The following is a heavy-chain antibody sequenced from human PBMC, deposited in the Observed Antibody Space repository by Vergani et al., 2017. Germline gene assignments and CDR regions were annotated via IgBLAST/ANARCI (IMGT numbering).Heavy chain of an antibody. J-gene: IGHJ6*03. Sequence: VQLVESGGGLVKPGGSLRLSCAASGFTFSSYAMHWVRQAPGKGLEWVAVIWYDGSNKYYADSVKGRFTISRDNSKNTLYLQMNSLRAEDTAVYYCAKDGTDNPLYYYMDVWGKGTTVTVSS. CDR3: AKDGTDNPLYYYMDV. CDR1: GFTFSSYA. D-gene: IGHD1-1*01. V-gene: IGHV3-33*06. CDR2: IWYDGSNK.